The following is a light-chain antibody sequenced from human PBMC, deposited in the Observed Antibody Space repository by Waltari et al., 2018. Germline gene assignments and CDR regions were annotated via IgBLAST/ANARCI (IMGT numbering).Light chain of an antibody. J-gene: IGKJ5*01. CDR1: HHISNY. V-gene: IGKV1-33*01. CDR3: QQYDNLPIT. CDR2: DAS. Sequence: DIQLTQSPSSPSASLGDRVTITCQASHHISNYLNWYQQKPGRAPKLLTYDASNLERGVPSRFSGSGSGTDFSFTISSLQPEDVATYSWQQYDNLPITFGQGTRLEIK.